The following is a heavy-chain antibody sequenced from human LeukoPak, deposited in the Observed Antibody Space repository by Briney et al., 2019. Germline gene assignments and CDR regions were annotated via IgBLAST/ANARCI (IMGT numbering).Heavy chain of an antibody. D-gene: IGHD2-15*01. CDR1: GFTFSSYW. J-gene: IGHJ5*02. V-gene: IGHV3-74*01. CDR2: INLDGIRT. Sequence: PGGSLGLSCAASGFTFSSYWMHWVRQAPGKGLVWVSRINLDGIRTYYADSVKGRFTISRDNAKNMLYLQMNSLRVDDTAVYYCARAAGGPNWFDPWGQGTLVTVSS. CDR3: ARAAGGPNWFDP.